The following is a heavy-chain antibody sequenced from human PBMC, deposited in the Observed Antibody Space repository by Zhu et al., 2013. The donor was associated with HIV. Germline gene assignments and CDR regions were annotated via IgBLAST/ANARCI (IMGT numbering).Heavy chain of an antibody. CDR1: GFPFSSYE. V-gene: IGHV3-48*03. CDR2: INSNGITT. Sequence: VQLVESGGGLVQPGGSLRLSCAASGFPFSSYEMNWVRQAPGRGLEWISYINSNGITTYYAESVKGRFTISRDNAKNSLYLQMNSLRAEDTAVYYCARLRVQVIDFWGQGTLVTVSS. D-gene: IGHD3-22*01. CDR3: ARLRVQVIDF. J-gene: IGHJ4*02.